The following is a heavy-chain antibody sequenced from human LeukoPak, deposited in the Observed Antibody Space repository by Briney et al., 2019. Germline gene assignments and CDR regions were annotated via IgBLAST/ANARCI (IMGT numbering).Heavy chain of an antibody. Sequence: GGSLRLSCTASGFTFGDYAMSWFRQAPGKGLEWVGFIRSKAYGGTTEYAASVKGRFTISRDDSKSIAYLQMNSLKTEDTAVYYCTLWANYDSSGPTNYWGQGTLVTVSS. D-gene: IGHD3-22*01. J-gene: IGHJ4*02. CDR3: TLWANYDSSGPTNY. CDR1: GFTFGDYA. CDR2: IRSKAYGGTT. V-gene: IGHV3-49*03.